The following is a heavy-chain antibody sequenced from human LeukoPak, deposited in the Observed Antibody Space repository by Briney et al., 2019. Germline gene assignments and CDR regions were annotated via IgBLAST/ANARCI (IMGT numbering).Heavy chain of an antibody. J-gene: IGHJ1*01. CDR1: GFTFSDYY. Sequence: GGSLRLSCAASGFTFSDYYMSWIRQAPGKGLEWVSYISSSGSTIYYADSVEGRFTISRDNAKNSLYLQMNSLRAEDTAVYYCASRPRGFGEHPLQHWGQGTLVTVSS. CDR2: ISSSGSTI. D-gene: IGHD3-10*01. CDR3: ASRPRGFGEHPLQH. V-gene: IGHV3-11*04.